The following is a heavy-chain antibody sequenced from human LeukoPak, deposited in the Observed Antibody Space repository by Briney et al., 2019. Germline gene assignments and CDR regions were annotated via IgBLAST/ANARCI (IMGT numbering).Heavy chain of an antibody. CDR2: INSDGSRT. CDR1: GFTFSSYW. CDR3: ARAPGVNYYYYMDV. J-gene: IGHJ6*03. Sequence: PGGSLRLSCAASGFTFSSYWMHWVRQAPGKGLVWVSRINSDGSRTSYADSVKGRFTISRDNAKNTLYLQMNSLRAEDTALYYCARAPGVNYYYYMDVWGKGTTVTVSS. D-gene: IGHD7-27*01. V-gene: IGHV3-74*01.